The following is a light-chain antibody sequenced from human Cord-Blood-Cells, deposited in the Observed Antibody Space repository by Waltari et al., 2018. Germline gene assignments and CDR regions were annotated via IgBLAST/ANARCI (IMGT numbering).Light chain of an antibody. V-gene: IGLV2-14*01. Sequence: QSALTQPASVSGSPGKSLTIYCPGSSRYVFGAIYVSLYQQHPGKAPKLMIYDVSNRTSGVSNRVSGSKSGNTASLTISGLQAEDEADYYCSSYTSSSTSLYVLGTGTKVTVL. J-gene: IGLJ1*01. CDR1: SRYVFGAIY. CDR3: SSYTSSSTSLYV. CDR2: DVS.